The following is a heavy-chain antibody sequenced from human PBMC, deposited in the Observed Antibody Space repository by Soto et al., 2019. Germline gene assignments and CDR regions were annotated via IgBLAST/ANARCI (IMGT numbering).Heavy chain of an antibody. CDR3: VRDLGYSGKSDAFDI. CDR2: ISAYNRNT. V-gene: IGHV1-18*04. Sequence: QVHLVQSGAEVKKPGASVKVSCKASGYTFTSYGITWLRPAPGQGLEYMGWISAYNRNTNYAQKLQGRVTMTTDTSTSTAYLELRSLRSDDTAVFYCVRDLGYSGKSDAFDIWGQGTMVTVSS. J-gene: IGHJ3*02. CDR1: GYTFTSYG. D-gene: IGHD1-26*01.